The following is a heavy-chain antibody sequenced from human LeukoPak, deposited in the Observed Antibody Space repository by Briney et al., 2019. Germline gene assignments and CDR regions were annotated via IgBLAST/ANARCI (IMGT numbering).Heavy chain of an antibody. CDR2: IYYSGST. J-gene: IGHJ5*02. Sequence: SETLSLTCTVSGGSISSSSYYWGWIRQPPGKGLEWIGSIYYSGSTYYNPSLKSRVTISVDTSKNQFSLKLSSVTAADTAVYYCARDAFPGRWFDPWGQGTLVTVSS. D-gene: IGHD1-14*01. CDR1: GGSISSSSYY. V-gene: IGHV4-39*07. CDR3: ARDAFPGRWFDP.